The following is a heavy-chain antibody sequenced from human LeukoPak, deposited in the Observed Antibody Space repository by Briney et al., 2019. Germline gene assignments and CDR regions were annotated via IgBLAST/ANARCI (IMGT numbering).Heavy chain of an antibody. D-gene: IGHD5-18*01. V-gene: IGHV3-7*05. Sequence: GGSLRLSCAASRFSFSSYWMSWVRQGPGKGLEWVATIKQDGSEKDYVDSVKGRFTISRDNAKNSLYLQMSSLRAEDTAVYYCAKDAMAYYYFDYWGQGTLVTVSS. CDR2: IKQDGSEK. CDR1: RFSFSSYW. CDR3: AKDAMAYYYFDY. J-gene: IGHJ4*02.